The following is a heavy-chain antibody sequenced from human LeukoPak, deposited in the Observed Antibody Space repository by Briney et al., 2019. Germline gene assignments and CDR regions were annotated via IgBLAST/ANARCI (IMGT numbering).Heavy chain of an antibody. CDR1: GGSISSSSYY. V-gene: IGHV4-39*07. J-gene: IGHJ4*02. D-gene: IGHD3-10*01. CDR2: IYYSGST. Sequence: SETLSLTCTVSGGSISSSSYYWGWIRQPPGKGLEWIGSIYYSGSTYYNPSLKSRVTISVDTSKNQSSLKLSSVTAADTAVYYCARDLYSRRMNYYGSGSYFAYWGQGTLVTVSS. CDR3: ARDLYSRRMNYYGSGSYFAY.